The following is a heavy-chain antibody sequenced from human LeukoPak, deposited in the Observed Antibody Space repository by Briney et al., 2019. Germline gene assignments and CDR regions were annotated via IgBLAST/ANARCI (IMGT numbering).Heavy chain of an antibody. CDR1: GYTFTSNY. CDR3: ARDGPDYLVL. CDR2: ISPSGGST. V-gene: IGHV1-46*01. Sequence: ASVKVSCKAFGYTFTSNYMHWVRQAPGQGPEWMGVISPSGGSTTYAQKFQGRVTLTRDMSTSTDYLELSSLRSEDTAVYYCARDGPDYLVLWGQGTLVTVSS. J-gene: IGHJ4*02. D-gene: IGHD2/OR15-2a*01.